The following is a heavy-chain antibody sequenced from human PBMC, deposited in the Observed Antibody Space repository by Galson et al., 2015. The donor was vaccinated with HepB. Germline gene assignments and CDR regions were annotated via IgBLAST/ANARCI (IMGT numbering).Heavy chain of an antibody. J-gene: IGHJ3*02. CDR1: GFTFSSYA. D-gene: IGHD3-22*01. CDR2: ISGSGGST. CDR3: ARHPTYGYYDSSGYSRHGLAFDI. V-gene: IGHV3-23*01. Sequence: SLRLSCAASGFTFSSYAMSWVRQAPGKGLEWVSAISGSGGSTYYADSVKGRFTISRDNSKNTLYLQMNSLRAEDTAVYYCARHPTYGYYDSSGYSRHGLAFDIWGQGTMVTVSP.